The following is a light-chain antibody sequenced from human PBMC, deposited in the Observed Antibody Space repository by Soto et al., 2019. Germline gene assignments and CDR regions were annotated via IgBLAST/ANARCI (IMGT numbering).Light chain of an antibody. V-gene: IGKV3-20*01. CDR3: QQYGRSSLT. Sequence: EIVMTQSPATLAGSPGETVTLSCRASQSVGSSYLAWYQQKPGQAPRLLIYGASNKATGIPDRFSGSGSGTDFTLTISRLDPEDFAVYYCQQYGRSSLTFGGGTKVDIK. CDR2: GAS. J-gene: IGKJ4*01. CDR1: QSVGSSY.